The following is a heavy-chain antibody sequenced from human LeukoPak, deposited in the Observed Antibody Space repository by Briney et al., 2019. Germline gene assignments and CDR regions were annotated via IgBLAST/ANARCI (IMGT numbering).Heavy chain of an antibody. CDR3: ARDKGDYDTSGSLFVF. V-gene: IGHV3-7*03. D-gene: IGHD3-22*01. Sequence: PGGPLRLSCAASGFTFSRYWMSWVRQVPRKGLEWVANIKQDGGEIYYVDSVKGRFTISRDNAKSSLYLQMNSLRAGDTAVYYCARDKGDYDTSGSLFVFGGQGTLVTVSS. CDR1: GFTFSRYW. J-gene: IGHJ4*02. CDR2: IKQDGGEI.